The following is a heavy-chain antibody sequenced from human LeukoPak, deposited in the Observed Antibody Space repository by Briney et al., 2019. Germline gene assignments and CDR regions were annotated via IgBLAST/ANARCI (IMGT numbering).Heavy chain of an antibody. Sequence: GASVKVSCKASGYSFTSHYMHWVRQAPGQGLEWMGWMNPNSGNTAHAQKFQGRVTITRNTSISTAYMELSSLRSEDTAVYYCAVEVAANYGAFDIWGQGTMVTVSS. J-gene: IGHJ3*02. CDR3: AVEVAANYGAFDI. CDR2: MNPNSGNT. V-gene: IGHV1-8*03. CDR1: GYSFTSHY. D-gene: IGHD2-15*01.